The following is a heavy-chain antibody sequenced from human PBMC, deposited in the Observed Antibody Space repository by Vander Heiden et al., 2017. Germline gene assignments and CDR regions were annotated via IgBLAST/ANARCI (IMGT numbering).Heavy chain of an antibody. Sequence: QLKLQEPGPGLVKPSETLSLTCTVSGGSISSSSYYWGWIRQPSGKGLGRIGGYYYSGSTYYNPSLKSRVTISVDTSKNQFSLKLSSVTAADTAVYYCARLPGYSYGNDYWGQGTLVTVSS. V-gene: IGHV4-39*01. CDR1: GGSISSSSYY. CDR3: ARLPGYSYGNDY. CDR2: YYYSGST. D-gene: IGHD5-18*01. J-gene: IGHJ4*02.